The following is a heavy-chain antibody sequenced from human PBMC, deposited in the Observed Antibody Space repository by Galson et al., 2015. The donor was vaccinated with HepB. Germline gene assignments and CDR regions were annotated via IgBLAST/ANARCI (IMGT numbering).Heavy chain of an antibody. V-gene: IGHV3-23*01. CDR2: ISGSGGST. J-gene: IGHJ6*02. CDR3: THNWNDGEDYYYYGMDV. D-gene: IGHD1-20*01. Sequence: SLRLSCAASGFTFSRYAMSWVRQAPGKGLEWVSAISGSGGSTYYADSVKGRFTISRDNSKNTLYLQMNSLRAEDTAVYYCTHNWNDGEDYYYYGMDVWGQGTTVTASS. CDR1: GFTFSRYA.